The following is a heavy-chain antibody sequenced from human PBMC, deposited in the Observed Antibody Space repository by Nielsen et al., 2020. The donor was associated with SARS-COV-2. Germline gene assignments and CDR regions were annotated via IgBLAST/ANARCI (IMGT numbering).Heavy chain of an antibody. D-gene: IGHD5-24*01. CDR1: GYTFTDYY. CDR3: ARELTVGMAINGGFDM. Sequence: ASVKVSCKASGYTFTDYYIHWVRQAPGQGLEWMGWINPDSGGTDYAQKFQGRVTMTRDTSISTAYMELTWLRSDDTAVYYCARELTVGMAINGGFDMWGQGTMVTVSS. V-gene: IGHV1-2*02. CDR2: INPDSGGT. J-gene: IGHJ3*02.